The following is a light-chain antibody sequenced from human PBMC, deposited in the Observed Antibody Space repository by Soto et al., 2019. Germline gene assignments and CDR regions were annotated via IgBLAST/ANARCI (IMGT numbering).Light chain of an antibody. CDR1: QSVSNS. CDR2: DDS. CDR3: SELTNFLQIP. J-gene: IGKJ5*01. V-gene: IGKV3-11*01. Sequence: MLSHSVAALSLSKGEKATLSCRARQSVSNSLAWYQQKPAQAPRLLIYDDSNRATGILATCSGSGSGTDFPLTISSLLPEDFAVYYSSELTNFLQIPFDQGRRLE.